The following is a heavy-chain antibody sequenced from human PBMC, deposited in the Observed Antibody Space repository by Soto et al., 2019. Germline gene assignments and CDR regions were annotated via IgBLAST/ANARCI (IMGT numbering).Heavy chain of an antibody. Sequence: QVQLVQSGAEVKKPGASVKVSCKASGYTFTSYGISWVRQAPGQGLEWMGWISAYNGNTNYAQKLQGRVTMTTDTSTSTAYMELRSLSSDDTAEYYCARDASRITIFGGPHWFDPWGQGTLVTVSS. CDR1: GYTFTSYG. D-gene: IGHD3-3*01. J-gene: IGHJ5*02. CDR2: ISAYNGNT. CDR3: ARDASRITIFGGPHWFDP. V-gene: IGHV1-18*01.